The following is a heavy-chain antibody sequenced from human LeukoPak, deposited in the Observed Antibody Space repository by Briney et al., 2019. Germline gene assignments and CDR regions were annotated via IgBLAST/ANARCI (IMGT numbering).Heavy chain of an antibody. D-gene: IGHD1-26*01. CDR1: GGSFSGYY. CDR2: INLSGST. CDR3: ARDNSVGDYAWWFDP. Sequence: SETLSLTCAVHGGSFSGYYWSWIRQPPGKGLEWIGEINLSGSTNYNPSLKSRVTISVDTSKNQFSLKLSSVTAADTAVYYCARDNSVGDYAWWFDPWGQGTLVTVSS. V-gene: IGHV4-34*01. J-gene: IGHJ5*02.